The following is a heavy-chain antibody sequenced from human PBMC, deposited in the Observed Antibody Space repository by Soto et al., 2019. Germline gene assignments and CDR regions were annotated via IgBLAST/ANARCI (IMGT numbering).Heavy chain of an antibody. CDR3: VRSGAAMVKDYMDV. CDR1: GFTFSSYA. D-gene: IGHD5-18*01. J-gene: IGHJ6*03. V-gene: IGHV3-64*01. Sequence: GGSLRLSCAASGFTFSSYAMHWVRQAPGKGLEYVSAISSNGGSTYYANSVKGRFTISRDNSKNTLYLQMGSLRAEDMAVYYCVRSGAAMVKDYMDVWGKGTTVTVSS. CDR2: ISSNGGST.